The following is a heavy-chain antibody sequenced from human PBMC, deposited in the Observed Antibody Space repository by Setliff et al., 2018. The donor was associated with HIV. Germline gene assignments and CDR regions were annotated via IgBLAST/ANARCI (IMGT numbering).Heavy chain of an antibody. CDR1: GSSFSTYW. Sequence: PGESLKISCKTSGSSFSTYWVGWVRRMPGKGLEWLGILYFGDSDPKYNPSFEGQVTISADKSIKTAFLQWRSLKTSDTAIYYCARGRGGYFGGGRYYNLPYFDSWGQGTLVTVSS. D-gene: IGHD2-15*01. J-gene: IGHJ4*02. CDR3: ARGRGGYFGGGRYYNLPYFDS. CDR2: LYFGDSDP. V-gene: IGHV5-51*01.